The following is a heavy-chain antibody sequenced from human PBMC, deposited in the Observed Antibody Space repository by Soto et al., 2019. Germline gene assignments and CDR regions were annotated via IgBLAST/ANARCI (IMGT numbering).Heavy chain of an antibody. CDR2: ISGSGGST. V-gene: IGHV3-23*01. CDR3: AKGKHYYDSSGYCDY. D-gene: IGHD3-22*01. Sequence: GGSLRLSCAASGFTFSSYAMSWVRQAQGKGLEWVSAISGSGGSTYYADSVKGRFTISRDNSKNTLYLQMNSLRAEDTAVYYCAKGKHYYDSSGYCDYWGQGTLVTVSS. CDR1: GFTFSSYA. J-gene: IGHJ4*02.